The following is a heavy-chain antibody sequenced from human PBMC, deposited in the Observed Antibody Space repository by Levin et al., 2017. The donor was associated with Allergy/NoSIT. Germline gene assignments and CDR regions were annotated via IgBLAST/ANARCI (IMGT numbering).Heavy chain of an antibody. J-gene: IGHJ4*02. CDR2: IKQDGSEK. D-gene: IGHD1-26*01. Sequence: GESLKISCAASGFTFSSYWMSWVRQAPGKGLEWVANIKQDGSEKYYVDSVKGRFTISRDNAKNSLYLQMNSLRAEDTAVYYCARGGATRAMGYWGQGTLVTVSS. CDR1: GFTFSSYW. V-gene: IGHV3-7*01. CDR3: ARGGATRAMGY.